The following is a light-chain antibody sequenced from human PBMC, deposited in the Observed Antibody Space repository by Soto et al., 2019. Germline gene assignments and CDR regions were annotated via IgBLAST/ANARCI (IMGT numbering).Light chain of an antibody. CDR2: DAS. Sequence: IGVTQSTATLPVSPGERATLSCRASQSVXSSYLAWYQQKPGQAPRLLXSDASNRASGIPARLSGSGSGTTFTLAISSLQSEDFAVYYCQQYADWPETFGQGTKVDIK. V-gene: IGKV3D-15*01. CDR1: QSVXSSY. CDR3: QQYADWPET. J-gene: IGKJ1*01.